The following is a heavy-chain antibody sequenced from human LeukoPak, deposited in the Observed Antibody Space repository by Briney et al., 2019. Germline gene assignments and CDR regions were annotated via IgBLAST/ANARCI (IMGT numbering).Heavy chain of an antibody. CDR3: TRVIGYGFNYFDY. J-gene: IGHJ4*02. D-gene: IGHD5-12*01. V-gene: IGHV3-49*04. CDR1: GFTFGDYA. Sequence: SLRLSCTASGFTFGDYAMSWVRQAPGKGLEWVSFIRSKAYGGTTEYAASVKGRFTISRDASKTIAYLQMNSLKTEDTAVYYCTRVIGYGFNYFDYWGQGTLVTVSS. CDR2: IRSKAYGGTT.